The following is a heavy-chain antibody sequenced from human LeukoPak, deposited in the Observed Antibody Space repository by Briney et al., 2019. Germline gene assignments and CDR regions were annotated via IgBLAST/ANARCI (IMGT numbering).Heavy chain of an antibody. D-gene: IGHD3-3*01. CDR3: ARRDFWSAFHWFDP. Sequence: YWSWIRQSAGKGLEWMGIIYPGDPDTRYSPSFQGQVTISADKSISTAYLQWSSLKASDTAMYYCARRDFWSAFHWFDPWGQGTLVTVSS. V-gene: IGHV5-51*01. CDR1: YW. J-gene: IGHJ5*02. CDR2: IYPGDPDT.